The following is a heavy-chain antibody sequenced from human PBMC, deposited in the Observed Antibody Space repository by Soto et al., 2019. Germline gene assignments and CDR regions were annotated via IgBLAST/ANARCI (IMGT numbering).Heavy chain of an antibody. CDR3: ARSQLELYYDFWSGSQSACDI. V-gene: IGHV4-34*01. J-gene: IGHJ3*02. CDR1: GGSFSGYY. CDR2: INHSGST. Sequence: ETLSLTCAVYGGSFSGYYWSWIRQPPGKGLEWIGEINHSGSTNYNPSLKSRVTISVDTSKNQFSLKLSSVTAADTAVYYCARSQLELYYDFWSGSQSACDIGGQGTMVT. D-gene: IGHD3-3*01.